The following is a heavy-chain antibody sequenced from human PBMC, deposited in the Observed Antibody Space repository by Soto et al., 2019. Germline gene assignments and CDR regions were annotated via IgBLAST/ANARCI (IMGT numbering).Heavy chain of an antibody. Sequence: HVTLKESGPVLVKPTETLKLTCTVSGFSLSNGKVGVSWIRQPPGKALEWLAHIFSNDEKSYRTSLKSRLTISEDTSKSQVVLTMTNVDPVDTATYDCARILFGRSVAGGYFYMDVWGKGTTVTVSS. J-gene: IGHJ6*03. CDR1: GFSLSNGKVG. CDR2: IFSNDEK. D-gene: IGHD6-19*01. V-gene: IGHV2-26*01. CDR3: ARILFGRSVAGGYFYMDV.